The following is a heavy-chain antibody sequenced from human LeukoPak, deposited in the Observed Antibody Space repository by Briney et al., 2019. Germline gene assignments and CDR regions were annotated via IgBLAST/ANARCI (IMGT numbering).Heavy chain of an antibody. CDR1: GFTFSDYY. CDR2: ISSSGSTI. V-gene: IGHV3-11*04. D-gene: IGHD6-19*01. J-gene: IGHJ4*02. Sequence: GGSLRLSCAASGFTFSDYYMSWMRPAPGKGLEWVSYISSSGSTIYYADSVKGRFTISRDNAKNSLYLQMNSLRAEDTAVYYCAKSAPKDRGWFDYWGQGTLVTVSS. CDR3: AKSAPKDRGWFDY.